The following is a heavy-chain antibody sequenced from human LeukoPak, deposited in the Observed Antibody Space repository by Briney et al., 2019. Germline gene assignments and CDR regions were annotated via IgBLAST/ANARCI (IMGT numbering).Heavy chain of an antibody. CDR1: GFTFSSYA. V-gene: IGHV3-23*01. CDR3: AKDEGVLWFGGAFDI. J-gene: IGHJ3*02. CDR2: ISGSGGST. D-gene: IGHD3-10*01. Sequence: GGSLRLSCAASGFTFSSYAMSWVRQAPGKGLEWVSAISGSGGSTYYADPVKGRFTISRDNSKNTLYLQMNSLRAEDTAVYYCAKDEGVLWFGGAFDIWGQGTMVTVSS.